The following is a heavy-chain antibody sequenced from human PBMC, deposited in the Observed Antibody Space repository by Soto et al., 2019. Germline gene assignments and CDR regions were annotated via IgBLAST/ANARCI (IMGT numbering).Heavy chain of an antibody. D-gene: IGHD2-2*01. V-gene: IGHV5-51*01. CDR1: GYSFTSYW. CDR3: ARAHCSSTSCYDAFDI. CDR2: IYPGDSDT. J-gene: IGHJ3*02. Sequence: PGESLKISCKGSGYSFTSYWIGWVRQMPGKGLEWMGIIYPGDSDTRYSPSFQGQVTISADKSISTAYLQWSSLKASDTAMYYCARAHCSSTSCYDAFDIWGQGTMVTVSS.